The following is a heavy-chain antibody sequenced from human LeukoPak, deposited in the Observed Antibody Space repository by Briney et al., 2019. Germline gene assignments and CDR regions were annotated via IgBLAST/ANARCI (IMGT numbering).Heavy chain of an antibody. D-gene: IGHD3-10*01. V-gene: IGHV1-69*13. CDR1: GGTFSGYA. CDR3: ARDPRHYYGSGSYN. Sequence: SVKVSCKASGGTFSGYAISWVRQAPGQGLEWMGGIIPIFGTANYAQKFQGRVTITADESTSTAYMELSSLRSEDTAVYYCARDPRHYYGSGSYNWGQGTLVTVSS. J-gene: IGHJ4*02. CDR2: IIPIFGTA.